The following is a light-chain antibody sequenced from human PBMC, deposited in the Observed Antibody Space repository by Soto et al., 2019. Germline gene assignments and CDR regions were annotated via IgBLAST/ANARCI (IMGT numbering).Light chain of an antibody. CDR2: DAS. Sequence: DIQMTQSPSSLSASVGDRVTITCQASQDISNYLNWYQQKPGKAAKLLIYDASNLETGVPSRFSGSGSGTDGTFTISSLQPEDIATYYCQQYDNLPLTFGGGTKVDIK. CDR3: QQYDNLPLT. CDR1: QDISNY. J-gene: IGKJ4*01. V-gene: IGKV1-33*01.